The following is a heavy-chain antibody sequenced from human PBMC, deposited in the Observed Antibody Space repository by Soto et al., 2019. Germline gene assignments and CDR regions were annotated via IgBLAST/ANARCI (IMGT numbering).Heavy chain of an antibody. J-gene: IGHJ5*02. V-gene: IGHV4-59*01. D-gene: IGHD3-16*01. CDR1: GGSISNYY. CDR3: ASGGNWFGT. CDR2: MYYNGNI. Sequence: SETLSLTCNVSGGSISNYYWTWVRQSPEKGLEWIGYMYYNGNINYNPSLKSRVTISIDTSKNQFSLTLKSVTAADTAVYYCASGGNWFGTCGQGVLVTVSS.